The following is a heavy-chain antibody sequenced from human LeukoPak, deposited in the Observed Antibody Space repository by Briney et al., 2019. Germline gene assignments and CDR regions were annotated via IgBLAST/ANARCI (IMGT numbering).Heavy chain of an antibody. D-gene: IGHD6-19*01. Sequence: ASVKVSCKASGYTFTGYYMHWVRQAPGQGLEWMGWINPNSGGTNYAQKFQGRVTMTRDTSISTAYMELSRLRSDDTAVYYCARGRSSGWYPPFDYWGQGTLVTVSS. V-gene: IGHV1-2*02. J-gene: IGHJ4*02. CDR2: INPNSGGT. CDR1: GYTFTGYY. CDR3: ARGRSSGWYPPFDY.